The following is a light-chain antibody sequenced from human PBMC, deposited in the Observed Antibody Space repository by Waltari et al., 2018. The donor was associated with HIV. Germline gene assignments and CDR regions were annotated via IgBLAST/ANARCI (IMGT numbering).Light chain of an antibody. V-gene: IGLV1-40*01. CDR1: SPNIGAGYD. Sequence: QSVLTQPPSVSGAPGQRVTISCTGSSPNIGAGYDVHWYQQLPGTAPKLLIYSSRHRGLGVPYRFSGSRSGTSASLVITGLQAEDEADYYCQSYDRISWVFGAGTKLTVL. J-gene: IGLJ3*02. CDR3: QSYDRISWV. CDR2: SSR.